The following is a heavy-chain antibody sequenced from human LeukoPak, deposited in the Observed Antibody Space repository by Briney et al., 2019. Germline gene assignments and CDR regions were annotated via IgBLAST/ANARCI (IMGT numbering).Heavy chain of an antibody. V-gene: IGHV4-59*08. D-gene: IGHD2-8*02. J-gene: IGHJ4*02. CDR3: AGHHPRNTVDF. Sequence: SETLSLTCTVSGGSISIYYWSWIRQPPGKGLEWIAYISDIGSINYNPSLKSRVTISLDTSKNQLSLKLSSGTAADTAVYYCAGHHPRNTVDFWGQGTLVTVSS. CDR2: ISDIGSI. CDR1: GGSISIYY.